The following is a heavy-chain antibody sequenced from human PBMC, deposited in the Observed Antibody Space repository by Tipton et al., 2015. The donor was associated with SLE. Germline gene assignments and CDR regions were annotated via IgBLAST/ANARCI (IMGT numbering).Heavy chain of an antibody. J-gene: IGHJ4*02. D-gene: IGHD3-22*01. CDR2: INHSGST. CDR3: ARRDSSSFFDY. Sequence: TLSPTCTVSGGSISSHFWTWIRQPPGKGLEWIGEINHSGSTNYNPSLKSRVTISVDTSKNQFSLKLNSVTAADTAVYYCARRDSSSFFDYWGQGTLVTVSS. CDR1: GGSISSHF. V-gene: IGHV4-34*01.